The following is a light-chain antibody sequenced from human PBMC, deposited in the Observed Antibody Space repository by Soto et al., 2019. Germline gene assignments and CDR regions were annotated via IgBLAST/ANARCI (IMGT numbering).Light chain of an antibody. CDR1: QSISSY. Sequence: DIQMTQSPSSLSASVGDRVTITCRASQSISSYLNWYQQKPGKAPKLLIYAASSLQSGVPSRFSGSGSGTDFTLTISSLQPEDFATYYCQQSYSTLQLTFGQGTKVDI. CDR2: AAS. J-gene: IGKJ1*01. CDR3: QQSYSTLQLT. V-gene: IGKV1-39*01.